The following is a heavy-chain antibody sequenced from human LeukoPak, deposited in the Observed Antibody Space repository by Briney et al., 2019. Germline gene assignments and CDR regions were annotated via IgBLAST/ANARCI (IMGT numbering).Heavy chain of an antibody. Sequence: ASVKVSCKASGYTFTGYYMHWVRQAPGQGLEWMGWINPNSGGTNYAQKFQGRVTMTRDTSLSTAYMELSRLRSDDTAVYYCAREMATIVPVHRPIDYWGQGTLVTVSS. CDR1: GYTFTGYY. CDR2: INPNSGGT. V-gene: IGHV1-2*02. CDR3: AREMATIVPVHRPIDY. D-gene: IGHD5-24*01. J-gene: IGHJ4*02.